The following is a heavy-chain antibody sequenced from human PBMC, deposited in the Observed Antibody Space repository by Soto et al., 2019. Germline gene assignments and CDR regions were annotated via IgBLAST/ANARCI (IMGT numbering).Heavy chain of an antibody. J-gene: IGHJ4*02. Sequence: PSDTLSLTCTVSRGSISSYYGIGMVPPPGKRLEWIAYIDYSGTTDYNPSLKSRVTISVDTSKNQFSLKLSSVTAADTAVYYCARLVYDSSGYRPGWGQGTLVTVSS. V-gene: IGHV4-59*08. CDR2: IDYSGTT. CDR1: RGSISSYY. CDR3: ARLVYDSSGYRPG. D-gene: IGHD3-22*01.